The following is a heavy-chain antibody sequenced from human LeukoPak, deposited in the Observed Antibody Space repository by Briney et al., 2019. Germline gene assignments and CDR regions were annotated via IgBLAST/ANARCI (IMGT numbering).Heavy chain of an antibody. V-gene: IGHV3-7*01. Sequence: TGGSLRLSCAASGFTFSSYAMHWVRQAPGKGLEWVANIKQDGSEKYYVDSVKGRFTISRDNAKNSLYLQMNSLRAEDTAVYYCARDSQTTFDYWGQGTLVTVSS. CDR3: ARDSQTTFDY. D-gene: IGHD4-11*01. J-gene: IGHJ4*02. CDR2: IKQDGSEK. CDR1: GFTFSSYA.